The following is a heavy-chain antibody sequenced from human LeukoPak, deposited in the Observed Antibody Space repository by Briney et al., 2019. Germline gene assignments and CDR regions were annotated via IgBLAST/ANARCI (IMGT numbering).Heavy chain of an antibody. CDR2: IYYSGTT. CDR3: AKVGVTGGAFDV. D-gene: IGHD3-10*01. J-gene: IGHJ3*01. V-gene: IGHV4-39*07. Sequence: SEILSLTCTVSGGSISSTTYYWGWIRQPPGKGLEWIGSIYYSGTTYYNPSLQSRLTMSVDTSKNHFSLKVTSVTAADTAVYYCAKVGVTGGAFDVWGQGTMVAVSS. CDR1: GGSISSTTYY.